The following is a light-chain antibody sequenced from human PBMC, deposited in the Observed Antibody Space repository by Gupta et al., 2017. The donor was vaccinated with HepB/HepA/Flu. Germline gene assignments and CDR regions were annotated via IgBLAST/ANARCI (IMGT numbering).Light chain of an antibody. CDR2: EVS. V-gene: IGLV2-8*01. CDR3: SAYAGSNNLYV. Sequence: QSALTQPPSASGSPGQSVTISCTATSSDVGGYNYVSWYQQHPGKAPKLMIYEVSKRPSGVPDRFSGSKSGNTASLTVSGLQAEDEADYYCSAYAGSNNLYVFGTGTKVTVL. J-gene: IGLJ1*01. CDR1: SSDVGGYNY.